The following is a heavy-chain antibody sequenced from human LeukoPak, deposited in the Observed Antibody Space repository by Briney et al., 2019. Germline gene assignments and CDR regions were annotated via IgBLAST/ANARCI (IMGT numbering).Heavy chain of an antibody. V-gene: IGHV4-59*01. J-gene: IGHJ4*02. CDR2: VYSSGST. CDR3: ARLTYSTSWYYFDF. D-gene: IGHD6-13*01. Sequence: SETLSLTCTISGGSISTYYWSWIRQPPGKGLEWIGYVYSSGSTDYNPSLKSRVTISLDTSQNQFSLNVTPITTADTAVYYCARLTYSTSWYYFDFWGQGTLVTVSS. CDR1: GGSISTYY.